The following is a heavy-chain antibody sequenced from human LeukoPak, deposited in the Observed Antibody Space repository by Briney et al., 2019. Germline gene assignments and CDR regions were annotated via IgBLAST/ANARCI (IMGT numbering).Heavy chain of an antibody. CDR3: ARKGQPPINGMDV. D-gene: IGHD1-1*01. CDR1: GGSISSSSYY. V-gene: IGHV4-39*07. CDR2: IYYSGST. Sequence: SETLSLTCTVSGGSISSSSYYWGWIRQPPGKGLEWIGSIYYSGSTYYNPSLKSRVTISVDTSKNQFSLKLSSVTAADTAVYYCARKGQPPINGMDVWGQGTTVTVSS. J-gene: IGHJ6*01.